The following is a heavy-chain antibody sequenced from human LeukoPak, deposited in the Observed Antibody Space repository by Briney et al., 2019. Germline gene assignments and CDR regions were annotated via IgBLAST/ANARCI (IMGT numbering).Heavy chain of an antibody. CDR2: ISGSGGST. Sequence: GGSLRLSCVASGFTFSDYFMSWIRQAPGKGLEWVSAISGSGGSTYYADSVKGRFTISRDNSKNTLYLQMNSLRAEDTAVYYCAKDPKYSSSWYVDYWGQGTLVTVSS. V-gene: IGHV3-23*01. CDR3: AKDPKYSSSWYVDY. J-gene: IGHJ4*02. D-gene: IGHD6-13*01. CDR1: GFTFSDYF.